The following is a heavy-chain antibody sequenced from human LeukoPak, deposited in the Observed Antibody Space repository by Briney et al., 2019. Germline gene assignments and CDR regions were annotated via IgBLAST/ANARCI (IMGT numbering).Heavy chain of an antibody. CDR1: GFTFSSYA. Sequence: PGGSLRLSCAASGFTFSSYAMSWVRQAPGKGLEWVSAISGSGGSTYYADSVKGRLTISRDNSTNPLYLQMTSLRAADTAVYYFSKGILDYDAFDIWGQGTMVTVSS. V-gene: IGHV3-23*01. CDR2: ISGSGGST. D-gene: IGHD4-11*01. CDR3: SKGILDYDAFDI. J-gene: IGHJ3*02.